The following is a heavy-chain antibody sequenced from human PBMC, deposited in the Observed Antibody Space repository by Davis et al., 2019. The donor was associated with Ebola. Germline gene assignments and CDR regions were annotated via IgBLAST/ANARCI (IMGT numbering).Heavy chain of an antibody. V-gene: IGHV1-24*01. CDR3: TTIRGHGDPKDYYFDD. Sequence: ASVKVSCKVSGYTLTESSIHWVRQSPGKGLEWMGGFDSEDLETVYAETFQGRVTMTEDTSRDTAYMELSSLRSEDTAVYYCTTIRGHGDPKDYYFDDWGQGTLVTVSS. CDR1: GYTLTESS. CDR2: FDSEDLET. D-gene: IGHD4-17*01. J-gene: IGHJ4*02.